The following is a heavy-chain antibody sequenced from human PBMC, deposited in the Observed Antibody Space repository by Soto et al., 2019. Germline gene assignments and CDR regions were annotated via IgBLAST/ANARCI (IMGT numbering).Heavy chain of an antibody. J-gene: IGHJ4*02. V-gene: IGHV1-18*01. Sequence: ASVKVSCTASGYTYTSYGISWVRQAPGQGLEWMGWISAYNGNTNYAQKLQGRVTMTTDTSTSTAYMELRSLRSDDTAVYYCARDKYDFWSGGFDYWGQGTLVTVSS. CDR3: ARDKYDFWSGGFDY. CDR2: ISAYNGNT. D-gene: IGHD3-3*01. CDR1: GYTYTSYG.